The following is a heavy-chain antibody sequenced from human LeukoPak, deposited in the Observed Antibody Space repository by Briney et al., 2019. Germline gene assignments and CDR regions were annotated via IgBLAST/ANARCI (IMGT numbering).Heavy chain of an antibody. Sequence: GASVKVSCKASGYTFTSYAMHWVRQAPGQRLEWMGWINAGNGNIKYSQKFQGRVTITRDTSASTAYMELSSLRSEDTAVYYCASRRYYYDSSGYYNWFDPWGQGTLVTVSS. CDR2: INAGNGNI. D-gene: IGHD3-22*01. J-gene: IGHJ5*02. CDR3: ASRRYYYDSSGYYNWFDP. CDR1: GYTFTSYA. V-gene: IGHV1-3*01.